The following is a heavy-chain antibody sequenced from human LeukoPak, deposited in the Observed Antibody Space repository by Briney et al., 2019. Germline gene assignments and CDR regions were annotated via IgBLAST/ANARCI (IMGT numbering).Heavy chain of an antibody. J-gene: IGHJ6*03. Sequence: ASVKVSCKASGYTFTGYYMHWVRQAPGQGLEWMGWINPNSGGTNYAQKFQGRVTMTTDTSTSTAYMELRSLRSDDTAVYYCARGIIAAAGTGFYNYMDVWGKGTTVTISS. V-gene: IGHV1-2*02. CDR2: INPNSGGT. D-gene: IGHD6-13*01. CDR1: GYTFTGYY. CDR3: ARGIIAAAGTGFYNYMDV.